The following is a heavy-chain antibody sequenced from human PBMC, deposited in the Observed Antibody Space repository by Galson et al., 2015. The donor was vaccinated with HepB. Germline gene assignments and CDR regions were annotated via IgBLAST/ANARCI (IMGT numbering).Heavy chain of an antibody. Sequence: LRLSCAASGFTFSSYGMHWVRQAPGKGLEWVAVIWYDGSNKYYADSVKGRFTISRDNSKNTLYLQMNSLRAEDTAVYYCARDRNIAARPFDYWGQGTLVTVSS. CDR1: GFTFSSYG. CDR3: ARDRNIAARPFDY. D-gene: IGHD6-6*01. CDR2: IWYDGSNK. V-gene: IGHV3-33*01. J-gene: IGHJ4*02.